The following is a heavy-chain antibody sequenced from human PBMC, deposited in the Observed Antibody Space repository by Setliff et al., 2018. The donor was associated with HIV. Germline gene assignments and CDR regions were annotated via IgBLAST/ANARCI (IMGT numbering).Heavy chain of an antibody. D-gene: IGHD2-2*01. Sequence: PGGSLRLSCAASGFRFRSYWMSWVRQAPGKGLESVANVKQDGTETLYVDSVKGRFTISRDNAKNSLFLQMNSLGVEDTAFYYCARGSCSSASCSIDCWGQGTLVTVSS. V-gene: IGHV3-7*03. CDR2: VKQDGTET. CDR3: ARGSCSSASCSIDC. J-gene: IGHJ4*02. CDR1: GFRFRSYW.